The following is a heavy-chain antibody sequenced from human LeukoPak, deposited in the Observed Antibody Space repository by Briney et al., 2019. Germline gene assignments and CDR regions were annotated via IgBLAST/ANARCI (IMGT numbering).Heavy chain of an antibody. CDR3: ASPPLSSAMYYAH. D-gene: IGHD1-26*01. CDR2: IKPSNGDT. V-gene: IGHV1-2*02. CDR1: GYNFSGHY. Sequence: GSSVKVSFKASGYNFSGHYMHWVRQAPGQGLEWMGWIKPSNGDTKYAQNFRGRVTMTRDTSISTAYMELSSLRSDDTAVYYCASPPLSSAMYYAHWGQGTLVTVSS. J-gene: IGHJ4*02.